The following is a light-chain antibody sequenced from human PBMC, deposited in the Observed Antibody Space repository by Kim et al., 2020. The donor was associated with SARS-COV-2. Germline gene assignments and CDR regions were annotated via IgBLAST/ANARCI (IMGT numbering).Light chain of an antibody. Sequence: SLSPGESATLSCRASQYVSDSLEWFQQTPGQAPRLLIYNASNRAPGIPARFSGSGSGTDFTLTISGLEPEDFALYYCQQRSNSITFGQGTRLEIK. CDR3: QQRSNSIT. CDR1: QYVSDS. J-gene: IGKJ5*01. CDR2: NAS. V-gene: IGKV3-11*01.